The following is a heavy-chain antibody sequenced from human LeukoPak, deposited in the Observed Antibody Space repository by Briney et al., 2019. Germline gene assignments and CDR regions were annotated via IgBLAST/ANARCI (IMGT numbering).Heavy chain of an antibody. D-gene: IGHD1-1*01. J-gene: IGHJ3*02. Sequence: SETLSLTCTVFGGPIIRSSYYWGWIRQPPGKGLEWIASIYYSGTTYYNPSLKSRATIHVDTSKNEFSLKLNSVTAADTAVYYCASQSVPNAFDIWGQGTMVTVSS. CDR2: IYYSGTT. V-gene: IGHV4-39*01. CDR3: ASQSVPNAFDI. CDR1: GGPIIRSSYY.